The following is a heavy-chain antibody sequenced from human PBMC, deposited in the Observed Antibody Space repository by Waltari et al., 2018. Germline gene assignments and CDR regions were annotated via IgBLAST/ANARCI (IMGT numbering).Heavy chain of an antibody. Sequence: GASVKVSCKASGYTFTSYDINWVRQATGQGLEWMGWMNPNSGNTGYAQKFQGRVTMTRNTSISTAYMELSSLRSEDTAVYYCARGQIRFLEWLLTDNWFDPWGQGTLVTVSS. CDR2: MNPNSGNT. D-gene: IGHD3-3*01. J-gene: IGHJ5*02. CDR3: ARGQIRFLEWLLTDNWFDP. V-gene: IGHV1-8*01. CDR1: GYTFTSYD.